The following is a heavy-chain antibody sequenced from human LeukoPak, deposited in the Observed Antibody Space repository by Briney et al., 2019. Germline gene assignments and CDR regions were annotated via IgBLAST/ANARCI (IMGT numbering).Heavy chain of an antibody. CDR2: MNPNSGNT. CDR1: GYTFTSYD. D-gene: IGHD6-13*01. V-gene: IGHV1-8*01. J-gene: IGHJ5*02. CDR3: ARGHYGYSSSLPSFDP. Sequence: GASVKVSCKASGYTFTSYDINWVRQATGQGLAWMGWMNPNSGNTGYAQKFQGRVTMTRNTSISTAYMELSSLRSEDTAVYYCARGHYGYSSSLPSFDPWGQGTLVTVSS.